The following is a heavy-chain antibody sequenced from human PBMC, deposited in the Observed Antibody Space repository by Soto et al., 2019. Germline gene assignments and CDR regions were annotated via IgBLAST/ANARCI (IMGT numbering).Heavy chain of an antibody. CDR2: INAGNGNT. J-gene: IGHJ4*02. Sequence: QVQLVQSGAEVKKPGASVKVSCKASGYTFTSYAMHWVRQAPEQRLEWMGWINAGNGNTKYSQKFQGRVTITRDTSASTAYMELSSLRSEDTAVYYCARGRDYYGGFDYWGQGTLVTVSS. CDR3: ARGRDYYGGFDY. V-gene: IGHV1-3*01. CDR1: GYTFTSYA. D-gene: IGHD3-10*01.